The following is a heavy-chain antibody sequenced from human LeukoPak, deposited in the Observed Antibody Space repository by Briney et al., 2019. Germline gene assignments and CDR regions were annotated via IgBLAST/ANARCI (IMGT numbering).Heavy chain of an antibody. CDR1: AAPITSYY. CDR3: ARAGAYRSSWYGFDY. V-gene: IGHV4-59*01. J-gene: IGHJ4*02. Sequence: ETLSLTCTVSAAPITSYYWSWIRQPPGKGLEWIGYIYYSGSTNYNPSLKSRVAISVDTSKNQVSLRLSSVTAADTAVYYCARAGAYRSSWYGFDYWGQGTLVTVSS. D-gene: IGHD6-13*01. CDR2: IYYSGST.